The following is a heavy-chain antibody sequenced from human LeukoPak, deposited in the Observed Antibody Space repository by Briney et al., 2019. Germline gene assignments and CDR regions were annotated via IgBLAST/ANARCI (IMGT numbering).Heavy chain of an antibody. D-gene: IGHD3/OR15-3a*01. CDR3: ARGVVLGQDDAFDI. V-gene: IGHV4-59*12. Sequence: SETLSLTCTVSGGSISNYYWSWIRQPPGKGLEWIGYIFYRGTIDYSPSLQTRVTISVDTSKNHLSLRLTSVTAADTAVYFCARGVVLGQDDAFDIWGRGTMVTVSS. CDR1: GGSISNYY. CDR2: IFYRGTI. J-gene: IGHJ3*02.